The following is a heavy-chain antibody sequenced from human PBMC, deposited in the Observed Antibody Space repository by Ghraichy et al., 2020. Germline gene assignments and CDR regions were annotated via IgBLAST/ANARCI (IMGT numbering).Heavy chain of an antibody. CDR3: ARERYSYGPPDNWFDP. CDR2: ISSSSSTI. CDR1: GFTFSSYS. J-gene: IGHJ5*02. V-gene: IGHV3-48*02. D-gene: IGHD5-18*01. Sequence: GGSLRLSCAASGFTFSSYSMNWVRQAPGKGLEWVSYISSSSSTIYYADSVKGRFTISRDNAKNSLYLQMNSLRDEDTAEYYCARERYSYGPPDNWFDPWGQGNLVTVSS.